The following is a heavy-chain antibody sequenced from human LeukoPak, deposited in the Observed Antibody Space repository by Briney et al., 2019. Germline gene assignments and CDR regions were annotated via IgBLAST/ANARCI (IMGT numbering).Heavy chain of an antibody. D-gene: IGHD5-12*01. V-gene: IGHV3-7*05. CDR2: INQDASEK. CDR3: ARGHHGMDV. CDR1: GFSFRNYW. Sequence: GGSLRLSCAASGFSFRNYWMSCVRQAPGKGLEWVANINQDASEKNYVDSVKGRFIISRDNAKNSLYLQMNSLRAEDTAVYYCARGHHGMDVWGQGTRVTVSS. J-gene: IGHJ6*02.